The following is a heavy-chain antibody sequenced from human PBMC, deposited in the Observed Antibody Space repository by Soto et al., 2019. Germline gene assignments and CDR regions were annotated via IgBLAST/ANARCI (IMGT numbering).Heavy chain of an antibody. CDR1: GYTFTSYG. D-gene: IGHD4-17*01. Sequence: ASVKVCCKASGYTFTSYGISWVRQAPGQGHEWMGWISAYNGNTTYAQKLQGRGTMTTDTSTSTAYMELRSLRSDYTAVYYCADLYGDYPDGAFVIWGQGIMVTVSS. J-gene: IGHJ3*02. CDR2: ISAYNGNT. CDR3: ADLYGDYPDGAFVI. V-gene: IGHV1-18*01.